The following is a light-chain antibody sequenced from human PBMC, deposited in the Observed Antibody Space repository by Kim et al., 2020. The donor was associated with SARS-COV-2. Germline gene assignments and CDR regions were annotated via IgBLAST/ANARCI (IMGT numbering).Light chain of an antibody. CDR3: QQSYSYPLT. J-gene: IGKJ4*01. Sequence: DIQMTQSPSSLSASVGDRVTITCRASHIVSNYLNWYQQKPGQAPKLLIYVASSLQSGVPSRFSGSGSGTDFTLTINNLQPEDFATYYCQQSYSYPLTFGGGTKVDIK. CDR2: VAS. CDR1: HIVSNY. V-gene: IGKV1-39*01.